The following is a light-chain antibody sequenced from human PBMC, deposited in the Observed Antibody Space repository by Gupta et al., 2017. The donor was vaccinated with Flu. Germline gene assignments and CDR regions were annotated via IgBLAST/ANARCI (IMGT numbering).Light chain of an antibody. Sequence: DIQMTQSPSSLSASVGDTVTITCRASQSISGYLNWYQHKPGKAPELLIYGASNLQSGVPSRFGGSESGTDFTLTINSLQPEDFATYYCQQGFNSPFTFGPGTKVDIK. CDR3: QQGFNSPFT. CDR1: QSISGY. CDR2: GAS. V-gene: IGKV1-39*01. J-gene: IGKJ3*01.